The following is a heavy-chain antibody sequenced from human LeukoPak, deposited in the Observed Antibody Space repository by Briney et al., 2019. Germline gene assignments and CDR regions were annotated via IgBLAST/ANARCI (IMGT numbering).Heavy chain of an antibody. D-gene: IGHD3-9*01. J-gene: IGHJ4*02. CDR1: GFTFTSYA. V-gene: IGHV3-23*01. CDR2: ISGSADYT. CDR3: AKDYDRGSNDY. Sequence: PGGSLRLSCAASGFTFTSYAMSWVRQAAGKGLEWFSGISGSADYTYYADSVRGRFTIPRDNFKNTLYLQMNSLRAEDTAVYYCAKDYDRGSNDYWGQGTLVTVSS.